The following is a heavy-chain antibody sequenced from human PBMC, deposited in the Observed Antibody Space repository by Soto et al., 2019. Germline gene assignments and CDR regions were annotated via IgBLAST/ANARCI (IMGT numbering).Heavy chain of an antibody. Sequence: QVQLQESGPGLVKPSQTLSLTCTVSGGSISSGDYYWSWIRQPPGKGLEWIGYIYYSGSTYYNPSLKSRVTISVDTSKNQFSLKLSSVTAEDTAVYYCARERIVGASPFDYWGQGTLVTVSS. D-gene: IGHD1-26*01. CDR1: GGSISSGDYY. CDR3: ARERIVGASPFDY. V-gene: IGHV4-30-4*01. J-gene: IGHJ4*02. CDR2: IYYSGST.